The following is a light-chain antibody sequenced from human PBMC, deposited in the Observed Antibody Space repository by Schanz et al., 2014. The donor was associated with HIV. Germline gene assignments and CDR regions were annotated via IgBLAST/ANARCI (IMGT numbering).Light chain of an antibody. CDR3: SSYSSESSPYV. J-gene: IGLJ1*01. CDR1: SSDVGGYNY. V-gene: IGLV2-8*01. Sequence: QSVLTQPPSASGSPGQSVTISCTGTSSDVGGYNYVSWYQQHPGKAPKLMIYEVSKRPSGVPDRFSGSKSGNTASLTVSGLQAEDEADYYCSSYSSESSPYVFGTGTKLTVL. CDR2: EVS.